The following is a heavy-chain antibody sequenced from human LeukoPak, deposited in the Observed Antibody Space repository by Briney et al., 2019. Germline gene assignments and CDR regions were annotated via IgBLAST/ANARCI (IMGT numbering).Heavy chain of an antibody. J-gene: IGHJ4*02. CDR3: ANLWEMGY. CDR1: GFSFSDYW. Sequence: GGSLRLSCAASGFSFSDYWTSWVRQAPGKGLEWVANVKPDGSEKYYVDSVKGRFTISRDNARNSLYLQMDSLRAEDTAVYYCANLWEMGYWGQGTLVTVSS. V-gene: IGHV3-7*01. D-gene: IGHD5-24*01. CDR2: VKPDGSEK.